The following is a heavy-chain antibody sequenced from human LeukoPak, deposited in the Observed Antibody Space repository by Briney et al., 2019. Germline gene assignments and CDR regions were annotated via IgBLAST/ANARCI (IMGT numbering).Heavy chain of an antibody. CDR2: IYPGDSET. V-gene: IGHV5-51*01. CDR1: GYSFSTYW. J-gene: IGHJ4*02. Sequence: GESLKISCKGSGYSFSTYWIAWVRQMPGKGLEWMGIIYPGDSETKYSPSFQGLVTISADKSITTAYLQWSSLKASDTAMYYCARRRYPHIAAAVSDFDYWGQGTLVTVSS. D-gene: IGHD6-13*01. CDR3: ARRRYPHIAAAVSDFDY.